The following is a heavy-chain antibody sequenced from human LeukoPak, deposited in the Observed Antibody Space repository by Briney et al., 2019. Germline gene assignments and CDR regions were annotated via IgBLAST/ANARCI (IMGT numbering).Heavy chain of an antibody. V-gene: IGHV3-49*05. Sequence: KPGRSLRLSCTASGSTFGDYAMSWFRQAPGKGLEWVGFIRSKAYGGTTEYAASVKVRFTISRDNCKSIAYLQMNSLKTDDTAVYYCTRERQPDIVVVPAPYWFDPWGQGTLVAVFS. J-gene: IGHJ5*02. D-gene: IGHD2-2*01. CDR3: TRERQPDIVVVPAPYWFDP. CDR2: IRSKAYGGTT. CDR1: GSTFGDYA.